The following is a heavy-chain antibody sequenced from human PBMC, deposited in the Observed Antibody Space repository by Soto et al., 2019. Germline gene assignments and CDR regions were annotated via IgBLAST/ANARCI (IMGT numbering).Heavy chain of an antibody. Sequence: QVQLVESGGGVVQPGRSLRLSYAASGFTFSSYGMHWVRQAPGKGLEWVAVISYDGSNKYYADSVKGRFTISRDNSKNTLYLQMNSLRAEDTAVYYCAKGTGSSWTFDYWGQGTLVTVSS. D-gene: IGHD6-13*01. V-gene: IGHV3-30*18. J-gene: IGHJ4*02. CDR1: GFTFSSYG. CDR2: ISYDGSNK. CDR3: AKGTGSSWTFDY.